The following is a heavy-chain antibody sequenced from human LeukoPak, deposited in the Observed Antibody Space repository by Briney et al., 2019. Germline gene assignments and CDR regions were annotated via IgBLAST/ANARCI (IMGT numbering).Heavy chain of an antibody. V-gene: IGHV3-23*01. D-gene: IGHD6-19*01. CDR1: GFTFSSYA. Sequence: SGGSLRLSCAASGFTFSSYAMSWVRQAPRKGLEWVSAISGSGGSTYYADSVKGRFTISRDNSKNTLYLQMNSLRAEDTAVYYCAKDLEYSSGWYWDDYYYGMDVWGQGTTVTVSS. CDR2: ISGSGGST. CDR3: AKDLEYSSGWYWDDYYYGMDV. J-gene: IGHJ6*02.